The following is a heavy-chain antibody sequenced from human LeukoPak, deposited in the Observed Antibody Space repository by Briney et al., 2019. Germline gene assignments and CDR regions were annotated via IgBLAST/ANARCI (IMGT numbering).Heavy chain of an antibody. CDR2: MNPNSGNT. CDR3: ARGVTYCSSTSCYTLDY. Sequence: ASVKVSCKASGYTFSSSDINWVRQATGQGLEWMGWMNPNSGNTGYVQKFQGRVTMTRNTSISTAYMELSSLRSEDTAVYYCARGVTYCSSTSCYTLDYWGQGTLVTVSP. CDR1: GYTFSSSD. J-gene: IGHJ4*02. V-gene: IGHV1-8*01. D-gene: IGHD2-2*02.